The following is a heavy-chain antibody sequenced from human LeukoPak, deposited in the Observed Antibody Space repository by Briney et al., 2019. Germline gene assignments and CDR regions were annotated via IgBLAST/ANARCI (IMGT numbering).Heavy chain of an antibody. D-gene: IGHD6-13*01. J-gene: IGHJ6*03. V-gene: IGHV4-4*07. Sequence: KPSETLSLTCTFSGGSINNFYWGWIRQPARKGLEWIGRIHASENTNYNPSLKSRVTMSVDTSKNQFSLKLSPVTAADTAVYYCARDSSIHYYYYMDVWGKGTTVTVSS. CDR1: GGSINNFY. CDR2: IHASENT. CDR3: ARDSSIHYYYYMDV.